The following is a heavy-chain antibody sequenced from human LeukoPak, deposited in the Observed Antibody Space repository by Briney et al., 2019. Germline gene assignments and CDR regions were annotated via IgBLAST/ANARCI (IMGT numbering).Heavy chain of an antibody. V-gene: IGHV4-38-2*02. CDR3: ALALSSYSWFDP. Sequence: SETLSLTCTVSGYSISSGYYGVWIRQPPGKGLEWIGTIYHSGSTYYNPSLKSRVTISEDTSKNQFSLKLTSVTAADTAMYYCALALSSYSWFDPWGQGTLVTVSS. CDR2: IYHSGST. CDR1: GYSISSGYY. J-gene: IGHJ5*02. D-gene: IGHD3-22*01.